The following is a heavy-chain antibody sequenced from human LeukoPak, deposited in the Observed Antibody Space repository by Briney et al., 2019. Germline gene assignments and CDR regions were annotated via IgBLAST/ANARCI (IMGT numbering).Heavy chain of an antibody. D-gene: IGHD3-10*01. CDR2: VNHSGST. Sequence: PSETLSLTCAVYGGSFSGYYWSWIRQPPGKGLEWIGEVNHSGSTNYNPSLKSRVTISVDTSKNQFSLKLSSVTAADTAVYYCARTRITMVRGINWFDPWGQGTLVTVSS. J-gene: IGHJ5*02. CDR1: GGSFSGYY. V-gene: IGHV4-34*01. CDR3: ARTRITMVRGINWFDP.